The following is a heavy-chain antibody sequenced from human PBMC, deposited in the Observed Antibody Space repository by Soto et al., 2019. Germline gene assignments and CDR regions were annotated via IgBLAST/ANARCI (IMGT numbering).Heavy chain of an antibody. CDR2: ISYDGSNK. D-gene: IGHD6-13*01. V-gene: IGHV3-30-3*01. CDR3: ARIAAAGPSEYYYYYGMDV. Sequence: PGGSLRLSCAASGFTFSSYAMHWVRQAPGKGLEWVAVISYDGSNKYYADSVKGRFTISRDNSKNTLYLQMNSLRAEDTAVYYCARIAAAGPSEYYYYYGMDVWGQATTVTVSS. CDR1: GFTFSSYA. J-gene: IGHJ6*02.